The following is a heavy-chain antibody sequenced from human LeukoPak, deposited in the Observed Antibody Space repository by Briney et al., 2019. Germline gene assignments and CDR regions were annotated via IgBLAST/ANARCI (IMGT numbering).Heavy chain of an antibody. CDR1: GFTFSSYW. J-gene: IGHJ4*02. CDR3: ARVRDYVWGSYDYFDY. D-gene: IGHD3-16*01. CDR2: LNSDGSST. Sequence: GGSLRLSCAAAGFTFSSYWMHWVRQAPGKGLVWVSRLNSDGSSTSYADSVKGRFTISGDNAKNTLYLQMNSLRAEDTAVYYCARVRDYVWGSYDYFDYWGQGTLVTVSS. V-gene: IGHV3-74*01.